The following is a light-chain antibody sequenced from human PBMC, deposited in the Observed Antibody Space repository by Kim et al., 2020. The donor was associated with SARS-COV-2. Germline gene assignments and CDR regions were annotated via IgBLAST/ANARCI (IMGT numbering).Light chain of an antibody. J-gene: IGLJ3*02. CDR3: QSYDSSNQV. CDR1: SGSIASNY. V-gene: IGLV6-57*01. Sequence: NFMLTHPHSVSESPGKTVTISCTRSSGSIASNYVQWYQQRPGSSPTTVIYEDNQRPSGVPDRFSGSIDSSSNSASLTISGLKTEDEADYYCQSYDSSNQVFGGGTQLTV. CDR2: EDN.